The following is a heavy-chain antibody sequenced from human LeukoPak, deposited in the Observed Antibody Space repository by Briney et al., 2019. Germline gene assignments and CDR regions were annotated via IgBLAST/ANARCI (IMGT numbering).Heavy chain of an antibody. CDR2: IWYDGSNK. CDR3: ARVDYYYYYGMDV. V-gene: IGHV3-33*01. CDR1: GFTFSSYG. J-gene: IGHJ6*02. Sequence: GRSLRLSCAASGFTFSSYGMHWVRQAPVKGLEWVAVIWYDGSNKYYADSVKGRFTISRDNSKNTLYLQMNSLRAEDTAVYYCARVDYYYYYGMDVWGQRTTVTVSS.